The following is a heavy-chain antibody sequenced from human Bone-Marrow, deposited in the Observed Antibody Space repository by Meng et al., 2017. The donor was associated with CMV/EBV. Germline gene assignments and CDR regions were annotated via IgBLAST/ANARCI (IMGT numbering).Heavy chain of an antibody. CDR1: GYTFTGYY. D-gene: IGHD4-23*01. CDR3: ASHHYGGNSEATTRKYYYYGMDG. Sequence: ASVKVSCKASGYTFTGYYMHWVRQAPGQGLEWMGWINPNSGGTNYAQKFQGRVTMTRDTSISTAYMELSRPRSDDTAVYYCASHHYGGNSEATTRKYYYYGMDGWGQGTTVTVSS. J-gene: IGHJ6*02. CDR2: INPNSGGT. V-gene: IGHV1-2*02.